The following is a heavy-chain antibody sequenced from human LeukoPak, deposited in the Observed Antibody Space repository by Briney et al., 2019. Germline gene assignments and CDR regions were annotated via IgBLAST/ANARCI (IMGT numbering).Heavy chain of an antibody. CDR2: IYYSGST. Sequence: SETLSLTCTVSGGSISSNSYYWGWIRQPPGKGLEWIGSIYYSGSTYYNPSLKSRVTISVDTSKNQFSLKLSSVTAADTAVYYCARRFSWIREIDYWGQGTLVTVSS. CDR3: ARRFSWIREIDY. CDR1: GGSISSNSYY. V-gene: IGHV4-39*01. D-gene: IGHD3-10*01. J-gene: IGHJ4*02.